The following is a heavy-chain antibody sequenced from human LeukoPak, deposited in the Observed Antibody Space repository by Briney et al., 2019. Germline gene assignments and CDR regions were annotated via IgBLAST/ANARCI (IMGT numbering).Heavy chain of an antibody. D-gene: IGHD3-22*01. CDR2: IYYSGTT. CDR1: GGSISSSSYY. Sequence: SETLSLTCTVSGGSISSSSYYWAWIRQPPGKGLEWIGSIYYSGTTYYNPSLKSRVSISVDTSKNQFSLKLSSVTAADTAVYYCARRPSSYYDSSVGYFDYWGQGTLVTVSS. CDR3: ARRPSSYYDSSVGYFDY. V-gene: IGHV4-39*01. J-gene: IGHJ4*02.